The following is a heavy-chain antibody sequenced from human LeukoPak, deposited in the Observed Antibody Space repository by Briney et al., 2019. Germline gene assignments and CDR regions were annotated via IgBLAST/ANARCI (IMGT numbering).Heavy chain of an antibody. J-gene: IGHJ4*02. Sequence: SETLSLTCTVSGGSICSYYWSWIRQPPGKGLEWIGYIYYSGSTNYNPSLKSRVTISVDTSKNQFSLKLSSVTAADTAVYYCARSSGSYLLFDYWGQGTLVTVSS. V-gene: IGHV4-59*08. CDR2: IYYSGST. CDR1: GGSICSYY. CDR3: ARSSGSYLLFDY. D-gene: IGHD1-26*01.